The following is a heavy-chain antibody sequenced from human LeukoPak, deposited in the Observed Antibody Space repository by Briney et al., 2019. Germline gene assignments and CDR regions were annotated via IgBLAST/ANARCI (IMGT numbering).Heavy chain of an antibody. CDR1: GFTVSSNY. D-gene: IGHD3-3*01. J-gene: IGHJ5*02. CDR2: IYSGGST. V-gene: IGHV3-53*01. Sequence: GGSLRLSCAASGFTVSSNYMSWVRQAPGKGLEWVSVIYSGGSTYYADSVKGRFTISRDNAKNSLYLQMNSLRAEDTAVYYCAREDYDFWTGYFRFRGATRFDPWGQGTLVTVSS. CDR3: AREDYDFWTGYFRFRGATRFDP.